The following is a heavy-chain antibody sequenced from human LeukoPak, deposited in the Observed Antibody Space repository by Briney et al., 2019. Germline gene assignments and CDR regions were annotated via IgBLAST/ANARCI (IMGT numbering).Heavy chain of an antibody. CDR1: GGSFSGYY. CDR2: INHSGST. CDR3: ASFYCSGGSCYQYYYYYYMDV. D-gene: IGHD2-15*01. Sequence: KPSETLSLTCAVYGGSFSGYYWSWIRQPPGKGLEWIGEINHSGSTYSNPSLRSRVTISVDTSKNQFSLKLSSVTAADTAVYYCASFYCSGGSCYQYYYYYYMDVWGKGTTVTISS. V-gene: IGHV4-34*01. J-gene: IGHJ6*03.